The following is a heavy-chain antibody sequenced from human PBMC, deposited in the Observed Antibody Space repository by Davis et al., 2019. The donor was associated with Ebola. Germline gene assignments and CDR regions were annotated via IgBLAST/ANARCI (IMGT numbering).Heavy chain of an antibody. CDR3: ARDRIVPNYYYYGMDV. Sequence: GSLRLSCAVYGRSFSGYYWSWIRQPPGKGLEWIGEINHSGSTNYNPSLKSRVTISVDTSKNQFSLKLSSVTAADTAVYYCARDRIVPNYYYYGMDVWGQGTLVTVSS. CDR2: INHSGST. J-gene: IGHJ6*01. CDR1: GRSFSGYY. V-gene: IGHV4-34*01. D-gene: IGHD2-2*01.